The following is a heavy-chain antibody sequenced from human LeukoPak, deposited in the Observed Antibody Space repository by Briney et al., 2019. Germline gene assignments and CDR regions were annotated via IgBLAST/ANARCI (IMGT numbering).Heavy chain of an antibody. D-gene: IGHD6-19*01. CDR3: VRVAVAGNLNIWFDP. CDR2: NWYDGSNK. Sequence: QTGGSERLFCAASVFPYRNYDMHWAPQAPGKGLEWVAVNWYDGSNKYYADSVKGRFPISRDNSKNTLYLQMNSRRAEDTAVYYCVRVAVAGNLNIWFDPWGQGTLVTVSS. V-gene: IGHV3-33*01. CDR1: VFPYRNYD. J-gene: IGHJ5*02.